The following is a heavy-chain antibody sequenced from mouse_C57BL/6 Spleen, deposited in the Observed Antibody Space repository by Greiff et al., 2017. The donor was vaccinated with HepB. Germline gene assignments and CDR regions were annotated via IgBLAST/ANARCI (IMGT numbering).Heavy chain of an antibody. J-gene: IGHJ1*03. CDR2: IYPGSGNT. CDR1: GYTFTDYY. D-gene: IGHD1-1*01. CDR3: AMAVVAKGYWYFDV. Sequence: QVQLQQSGAELVRPGASVKLSCTASGYTFTDYYINWVKQRPGQGLEWIARIYPGSGNTYYNEKFKGKATLTAEKSSSTAYMQLSSLTSEDSAVYFCAMAVVAKGYWYFDVWGTGTTVTVSS. V-gene: IGHV1-76*01.